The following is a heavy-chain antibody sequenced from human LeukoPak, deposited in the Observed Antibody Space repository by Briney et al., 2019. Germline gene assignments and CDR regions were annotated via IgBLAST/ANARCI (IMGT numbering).Heavy chain of an antibody. CDR1: GFTFSSYS. D-gene: IGHD3-9*01. CDR2: ISSSSSYI. V-gene: IGHV3-21*01. J-gene: IGHJ4*02. CDR3: ARERRLDILTGYYSYFDY. Sequence: PGGSLRLSCAASGFTFSSYSMNWVRQAPGKGLEWVSSISSSSSYIYYADSVKGRFTISRDNSKNTLYLQMNSLRAEDTAVYYCARERRLDILTGYYSYFDYWGQGTLVTVSS.